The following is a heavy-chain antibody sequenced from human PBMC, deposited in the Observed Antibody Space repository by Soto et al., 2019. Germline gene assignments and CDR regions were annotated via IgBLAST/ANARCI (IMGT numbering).Heavy chain of an antibody. CDR3: ARDKPPTAVESRGNHLDG. J-gene: IGHJ6*02. CDR2: IWYDGINK. Sequence: QVQLVESGGVVVEPGRSLRLSCAASGFSFRSYGMHWVRQAPGKGLEWVAFIWYDGINKYYGDAVKGRFTISRDNSKNALYLQMNTLRVEDTALYYCARDKPPTAVESRGNHLDGWGPGTTVTVSS. CDR1: GFSFRSYG. V-gene: IGHV3-33*01. D-gene: IGHD1-1*01.